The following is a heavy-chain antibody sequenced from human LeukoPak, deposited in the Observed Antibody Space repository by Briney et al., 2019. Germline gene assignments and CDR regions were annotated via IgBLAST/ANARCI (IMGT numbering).Heavy chain of an antibody. J-gene: IGHJ4*02. D-gene: IGHD6-13*01. CDR3: ARDRAAAGTELLY. V-gene: IGHV4-4*02. Sequence: SGTLSLTCAVSGGSISSNNWWSWVRQPPGEGLEWIAEIYHSGSTNFNPSLKSRVTISIDKSKNQLSLKLSSVNAADTAVYFCARDRAAAGTELLYWGQGILVTVSS. CDR2: IYHSGST. CDR1: GGSISSNNW.